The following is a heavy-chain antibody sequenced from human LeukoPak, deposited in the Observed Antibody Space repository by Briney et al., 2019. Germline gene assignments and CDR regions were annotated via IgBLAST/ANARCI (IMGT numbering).Heavy chain of an antibody. Sequence: SETLSLTCTVPGGSISSSSYYWGWIRQPPGKGLEWIGSIYYSGSTYYNPSLKSRVTISVDTSKNQFSLKLSSVAAADTAVYYCARSDRRITMVRGVPGGYYYYGMDVWGQGTTVTVSS. CDR1: GGSISSSSYY. CDR2: IYYSGST. D-gene: IGHD3-10*01. V-gene: IGHV4-39*01. CDR3: ARSDRRITMVRGVPGGYYYYGMDV. J-gene: IGHJ6*02.